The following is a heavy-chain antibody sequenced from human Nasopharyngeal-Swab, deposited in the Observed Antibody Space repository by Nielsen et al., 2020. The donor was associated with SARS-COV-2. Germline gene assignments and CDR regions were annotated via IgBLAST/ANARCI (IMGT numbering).Heavy chain of an antibody. Sequence: ASVKVSCKASGYIFITYAIHWARQAPGQRLEWMGWINNRDVQTEYSQRFQGRVTITRDTSASTVYMELSSLRSEDTAVYYCARDSGRDWCGQDYWGQGTLVTVSS. CDR3: ARDSGRDWCGQDY. J-gene: IGHJ4*02. V-gene: IGHV1-3*04. CDR2: INNRDVQT. D-gene: IGHD3/OR15-3a*01. CDR1: GYIFITYA.